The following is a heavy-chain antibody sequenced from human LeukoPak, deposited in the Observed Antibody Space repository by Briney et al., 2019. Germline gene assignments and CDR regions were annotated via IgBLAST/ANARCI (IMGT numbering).Heavy chain of an antibody. J-gene: IGHJ6*02. CDR3: ARDGGDDYYYYGMDV. CDR1: GFTVSSNY. D-gene: IGHD2-21*02. V-gene: IGHV3-66*02. Sequence: GGSLRLSCAASGFTVSSNYMSWVRQAPGKGLEWVSVIYSGGSTYYADSVKGRSTISRDNSKNTLYLQMSSLRAEDTAVYYCARDGGDDYYYYGMDVWGQGTTVTVSS. CDR2: IYSGGST.